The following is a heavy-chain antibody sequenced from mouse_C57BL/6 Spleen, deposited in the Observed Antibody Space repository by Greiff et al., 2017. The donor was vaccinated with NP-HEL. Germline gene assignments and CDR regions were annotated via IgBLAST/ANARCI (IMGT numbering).Heavy chain of an antibody. CDR1: GYTFTDYE. Sequence: QVHVKQSGAELVRPGASVTLSCKASGYTFTDYEMHWVKQTPVHGLEWIGAIDPETGGTAYNQKFKGKAILTADKSSSTAYMELRSLTSEDSAVYYCTREDTTASRGFDYWGQGTTLTVSS. CDR2: IDPETGGT. D-gene: IGHD1-2*01. CDR3: TREDTTASRGFDY. V-gene: IGHV1-15*01. J-gene: IGHJ2*01.